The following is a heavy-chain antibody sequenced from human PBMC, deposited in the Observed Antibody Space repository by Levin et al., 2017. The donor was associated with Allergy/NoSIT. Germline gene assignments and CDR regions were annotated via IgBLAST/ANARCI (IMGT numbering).Heavy chain of an antibody. V-gene: IGHV4-4*02. CDR2: IHHSGST. J-gene: IGHJ1*01. CDR3: AGGYDYRWVF. D-gene: IGHD5-12*01. Sequence: SQTPSLTCGVSGGSITTNNWWWSWVRQSPGKGLEWMGEIHHSGSTTDNPPLKSRVTLSVDKSKNQFSLTLSSVTAADTAVYYCAGGYDYRWVFWGQGTLVTVSS. CDR1: GGSITTNNW.